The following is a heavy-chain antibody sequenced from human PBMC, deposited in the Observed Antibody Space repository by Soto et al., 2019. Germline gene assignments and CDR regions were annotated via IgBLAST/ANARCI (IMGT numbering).Heavy chain of an antibody. CDR2: FHYSGST. CDR3: ARGFGRSHFDY. J-gene: IGHJ4*02. Sequence: SETLSLTGTVSVGSISSRDSYWGWIRQPPGKGLEWIGSFHYSGSTYYNPSLKSRVTISVDTSKNQLSLRVTSVTAADTAVYYCARGFGRSHFDYWGQGTLVTVS. CDR1: VGSISSRDSY. D-gene: IGHD3-16*01. V-gene: IGHV4-39*01.